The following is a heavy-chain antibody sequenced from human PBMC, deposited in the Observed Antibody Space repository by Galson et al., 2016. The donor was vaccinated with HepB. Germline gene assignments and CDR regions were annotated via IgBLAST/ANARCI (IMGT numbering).Heavy chain of an antibody. V-gene: IGHV4-31*03. D-gene: IGHD3-3*01. CDR2: IYYSGTT. J-gene: IGHJ4*02. Sequence: TLSLTCSVSGDSISSGGYYWSWIRQHPGKGLEWIGYIYYSGTTYNNPSFKSRSIISVDTSKNQFSLKLNSVTAADTALYYCARAGPHYAIWSPYYTPVYFDYWGLGTLVTVSS. CDR3: ARAGPHYAIWSPYYTPVYFDY. CDR1: GDSISSGGYY.